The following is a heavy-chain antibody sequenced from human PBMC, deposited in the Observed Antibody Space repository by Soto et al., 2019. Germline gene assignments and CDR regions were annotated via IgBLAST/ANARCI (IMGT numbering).Heavy chain of an antibody. D-gene: IGHD2-15*01. CDR1: GGTFSSYA. CDR2: IIPIFGTA. Sequence: GASVKVSCKASGGTFSSYAISWVRQAPGQGLEWMGGIIPIFGTANYAQKFQGRVTITADESTSTAYMELSSLRSEDTAVYYCARGQYCSGGSCYLRGAFDIWGQGTMVTVSS. CDR3: ARGQYCSGGSCYLRGAFDI. J-gene: IGHJ3*02. V-gene: IGHV1-69*13.